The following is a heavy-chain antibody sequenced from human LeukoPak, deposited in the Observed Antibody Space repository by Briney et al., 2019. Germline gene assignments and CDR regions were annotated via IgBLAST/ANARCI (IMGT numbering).Heavy chain of an antibody. D-gene: IGHD7-27*01. Sequence: GGSLRLSCAASGFSFGDYTMHWVRQAPGKGLEWVSLINLNGVSSYYADSVKGRFTISRDNSKNSLYLQVNSLRSEDTALYFCVKDEDWGFSDWGQGTLVTVSS. J-gene: IGHJ4*02. CDR3: VKDEDWGFSD. V-gene: IGHV3-43*01. CDR2: INLNGVSS. CDR1: GFSFGDYT.